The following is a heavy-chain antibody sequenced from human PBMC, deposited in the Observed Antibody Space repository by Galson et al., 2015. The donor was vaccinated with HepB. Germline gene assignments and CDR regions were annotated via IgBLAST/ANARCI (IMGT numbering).Heavy chain of an antibody. CDR2: ISSSGTYM. D-gene: IGHD1-26*01. Sequence: SLRLSCAASGFTFSSYSMSWVRQAPGKGLEWVSSISSSGTYMYYADSAKGRFTISRDNARNSLYLQMNSLRAEDTAVYYCAKEVGASMAWGQGTLVTVSS. V-gene: IGHV3-21*01. J-gene: IGHJ5*02. CDR3: AKEVGASMA. CDR1: GFTFSSYS.